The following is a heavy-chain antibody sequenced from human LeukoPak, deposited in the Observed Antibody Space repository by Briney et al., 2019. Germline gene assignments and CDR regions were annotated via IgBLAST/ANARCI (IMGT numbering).Heavy chain of an antibody. CDR3: ARDPAYYYDSSGSDLGY. J-gene: IGHJ4*02. V-gene: IGHV3-23*01. D-gene: IGHD3-22*01. Sequence: GRSLRLSCAASGFTFSSYAMSWVRQAPGKGLEWVSAISGSGGSTYYADSVKGRFTISRDNSKNTLYLQMNSLRAEDTAVYYCARDPAYYYDSSGSDLGYWGQGTLVTVSS. CDR2: ISGSGGST. CDR1: GFTFSSYA.